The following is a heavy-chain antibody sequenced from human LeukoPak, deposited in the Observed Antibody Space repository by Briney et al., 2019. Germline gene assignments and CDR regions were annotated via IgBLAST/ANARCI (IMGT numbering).Heavy chain of an antibody. CDR3: ARAVGTDGYNLWVY. Sequence: SETLSLTCTVSGDSISSISYYWGWIRQPPGKGLEWVGHIYYRGSTFYNSSLKSRVTISVDTSKNHFSLKLTSVTAADTAVYYCARAVGTDGYNLWVYWGQGTLVTVSS. CDR2: IYYRGST. CDR1: GDSISSISYY. J-gene: IGHJ4*02. V-gene: IGHV4-39*07. D-gene: IGHD5-24*01.